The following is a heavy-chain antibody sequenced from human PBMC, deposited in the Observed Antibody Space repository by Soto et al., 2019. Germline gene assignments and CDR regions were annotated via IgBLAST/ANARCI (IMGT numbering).Heavy chain of an antibody. D-gene: IGHD1-7*01. J-gene: IGHJ4*02. V-gene: IGHV1-18*04. Sequence: QVQLEQSGAEVKEPGASVKVSCKASGYPFGTYAITWVRQAPGHGLEWVGWISTNSGNTYYAQNFQGRVTLTTDTSTTTAYMELMSLTSDDTAIYYCARTYNWNSEGFDHWGQGTLVTVST. CDR2: ISTNSGNT. CDR1: GYPFGTYA. CDR3: ARTYNWNSEGFDH.